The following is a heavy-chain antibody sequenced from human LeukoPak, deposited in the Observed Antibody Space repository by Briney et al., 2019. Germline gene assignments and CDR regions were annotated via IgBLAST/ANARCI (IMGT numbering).Heavy chain of an antibody. D-gene: IGHD1-7*01. CDR1: GGSISSSSYY. J-gene: IGHJ5*02. CDR3: ARRDKYNWNYGGFDP. CDR2: IYYSGST. Sequence: SETLSLTCTVSGGSISSSSYYWGWIRQPPGKGLEWIGSIYYSGSTYYNPSLKSRVTISVDTSKNQFSRKLSSVTAADTAVYYCARRDKYNWNYGGFDPWGQGTLVTVSS. V-gene: IGHV4-39*07.